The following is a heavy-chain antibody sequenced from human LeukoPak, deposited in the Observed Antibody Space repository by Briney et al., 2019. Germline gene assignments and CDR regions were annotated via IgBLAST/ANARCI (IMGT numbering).Heavy chain of an antibody. V-gene: IGHV3-43*01. CDR2: LSWFGGYT. J-gene: IGHJ4*02. D-gene: IGHD1-1*01. CDR1: GFSLDEYT. CDR3: AKEARGARWTGFDS. Sequence: PGGSLRLSCATSGFSLDEYTVHWDRQAPGKGLEWVSLLSWFGGYTYYADSVQGRFTLSRDYSKNSLYLQMNSLRTEDTAFYYCAKEARGARWTGFDSWGQGTLVTVSS.